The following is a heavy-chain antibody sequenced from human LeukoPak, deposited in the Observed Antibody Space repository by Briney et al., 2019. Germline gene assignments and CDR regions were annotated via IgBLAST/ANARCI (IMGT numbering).Heavy chain of an antibody. V-gene: IGHV3-30*02. Sequence: PGGSLRLSCAASGFTFNIWCMHWVRQAPGKGLEWVAFIRYDGSNKYYADSVKGRFTISRDNSKNTLYLQMNSLRTDDTAVYYCAKIPSAVPGRGFDYWGQGTLVTVSS. J-gene: IGHJ4*02. CDR1: GFTFNIWC. CDR3: AKIPSAVPGRGFDY. CDR2: IRYDGSNK. D-gene: IGHD6-19*01.